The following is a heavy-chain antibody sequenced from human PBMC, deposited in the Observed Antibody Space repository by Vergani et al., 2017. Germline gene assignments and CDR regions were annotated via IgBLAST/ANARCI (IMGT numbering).Heavy chain of an antibody. CDR3: AKYDILTGYGYYYYGMDV. Sequence: QVQLVQSGAEVKKPGASVKVSCKASGYPFTSYGISWVRQAPGQGLEWMGWISAYNGNTNYAQKLQGRVTMTTDTSTSTAYMELRSLRSDDTAVYYCAKYDILTGYGYYYYGMDVWGQGTTVTVSS. V-gene: IGHV1-18*04. CDR2: ISAYNGNT. J-gene: IGHJ6*02. CDR1: GYPFTSYG. D-gene: IGHD3-9*01.